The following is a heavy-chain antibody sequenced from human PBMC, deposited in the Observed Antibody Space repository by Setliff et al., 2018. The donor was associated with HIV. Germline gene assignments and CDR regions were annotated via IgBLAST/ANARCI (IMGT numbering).Heavy chain of an antibody. CDR2: IYPSGT. V-gene: IGHV4-4*02. CDR1: GGSISSSNW. D-gene: IGHD6-19*01. CDR3: ARSSTAGFDF. J-gene: IGHJ4*02. Sequence: SETLSLTCAVSGGSISSSNWWSWVRQPPGKGLEWIGEIYPSGTYLNPSLKSRVTISVDRSKDQFSLKMTSVTAADTAIYYCARSSTAGFDFWGQGTLVTVSS.